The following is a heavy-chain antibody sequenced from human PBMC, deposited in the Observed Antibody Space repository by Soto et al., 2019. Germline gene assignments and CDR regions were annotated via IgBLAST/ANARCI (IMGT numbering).Heavy chain of an antibody. CDR1: GGNFNTYP. V-gene: IGHV1-69*18. CDR3: ARDSRLWGSTGWKRENLFDI. Sequence: QVQLEQSGAEVKRPGSSVKVSCKTSGGNFNTYPISWVRQAPGHRLEWMGKIIPIFGTTDYAQKFQGRVTMNADEATTTVYMELRSLKSDDSAVYYCARDSRLWGSTGWKRENLFDIWGQGTMVTVSS. D-gene: IGHD3-16*01. J-gene: IGHJ3*02. CDR2: IIPIFGTT.